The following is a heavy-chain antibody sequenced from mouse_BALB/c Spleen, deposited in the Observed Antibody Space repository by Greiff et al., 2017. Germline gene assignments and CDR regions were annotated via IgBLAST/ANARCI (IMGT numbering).Heavy chain of an antibody. CDR3: TRGILRPNYAMDY. V-gene: IGHV1S22*01. Sequence: LQQPGSELVRPGASVKLSCKASGYTFTSYWMHWVKQRHGQGLEWIGNIYPGSGSTNYDEKFKSKGTLTVDTSSSTAYMHLSSLTSEDSAVYYCTRGILRPNYAMDYWGQGTSVTVSS. CDR2: IYPGSGST. J-gene: IGHJ4*01. CDR1: GYTFTSYW. D-gene: IGHD1-2*01.